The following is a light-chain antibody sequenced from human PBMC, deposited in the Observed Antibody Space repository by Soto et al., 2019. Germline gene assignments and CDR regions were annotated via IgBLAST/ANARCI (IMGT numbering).Light chain of an antibody. CDR3: SSYTSSSTRPYVV. CDR1: SSDVGGYNY. Sequence: QSALTQPASVSGSPGQSITISCTGTSSDVGGYNYVSWYQQHPGKAPKLMIYDVSNRPSGVSNRFSGSKSGNTASLTISGLQAEDEADYYCSSYTSSSTRPYVVFGGGTKLTVL. V-gene: IGLV2-14*01. J-gene: IGLJ2*01. CDR2: DVS.